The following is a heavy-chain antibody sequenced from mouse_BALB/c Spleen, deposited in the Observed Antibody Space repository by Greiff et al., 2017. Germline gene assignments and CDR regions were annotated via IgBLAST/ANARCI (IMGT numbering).Heavy chain of an antibody. CDR2: ISYSGST. V-gene: IGHV3-2*02. D-gene: IGHD1-1*01. J-gene: IGHJ1*01. Sequence: EVKVEESGPGLVKPSQSLSLTCTVTGYSITSDYAWNWIRQFPGNKLEWMGYISYSGSTSYNPSLKSRISITRDTSKNQFFLQLNSVTTEDTAKYYCARSPLITTVVATRWYFDVWGAGTTVTVSS. CDR3: ARSPLITTVVATRWYFDV. CDR1: GYSITSDYA.